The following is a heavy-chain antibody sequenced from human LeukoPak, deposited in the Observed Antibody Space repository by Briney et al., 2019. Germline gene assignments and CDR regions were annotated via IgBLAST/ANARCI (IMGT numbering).Heavy chain of an antibody. Sequence: GGSLRLSCAVSGFIFNANGMNWVRQSPGKGLEWLATIAGGDGSTDYADSVKGRFAISRDNSKNSVFLHMNSLRVEDTAVYYCAWGVYWSLDYWGQGTPVTVSS. CDR2: IAGGDGST. V-gene: IGHV3-23*01. CDR1: GFIFNANG. J-gene: IGHJ4*02. CDR3: AWGVYWSLDY. D-gene: IGHD1-1*01.